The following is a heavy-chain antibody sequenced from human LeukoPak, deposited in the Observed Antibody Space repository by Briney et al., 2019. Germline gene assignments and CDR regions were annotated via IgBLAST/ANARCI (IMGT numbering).Heavy chain of an antibody. CDR3: ARVPEYYYDSSGYY. D-gene: IGHD3-22*01. J-gene: IGHJ4*02. CDR1: GGSISSYY. Sequence: PSETLSLTCTVSGGSISSYYWGWIRQPPGKGLEWIATIYYSGSTYYNPSLKSRVTISIDTSKNQFSLKLSSVTAADTAVYYCARVPEYYYDSSGYYWGQGTLVTVSS. CDR2: IYYSGST. V-gene: IGHV4-59*08.